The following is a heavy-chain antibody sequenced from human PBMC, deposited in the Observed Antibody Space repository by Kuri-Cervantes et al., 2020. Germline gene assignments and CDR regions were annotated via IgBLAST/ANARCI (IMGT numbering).Heavy chain of an antibody. CDR1: GFTVSSNY. J-gene: IGHJ4*02. Sequence: GESLKISCAASGFTVSSNYMSWVRQAPGKGLEWVSVIYSGGSTYYADSVKGRFTISRDNAKNSLYLQMNSLRAEDSAMYYCATAPPLYRTIWYNRDYWGQGTLVTVSS. CDR3: ATAPPLYRTIWYNRDY. D-gene: IGHD1-14*01. V-gene: IGHV3-53*01. CDR2: IYSGGST.